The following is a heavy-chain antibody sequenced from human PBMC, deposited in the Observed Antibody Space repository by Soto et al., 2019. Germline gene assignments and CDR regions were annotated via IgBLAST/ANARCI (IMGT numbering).Heavy chain of an antibody. CDR2: ISYDGSNK. Sequence: QVQLVESGGGVVQPGRSLRLSCAASGFTFSSYAMHWVRQAPGKGLEWVAVISYDGSNKYYADSVKGRFTISRDNSKNTLYLQMNSLRAEDTAVYYCARESAAAGFGDYWGQGTLVTVSS. CDR3: ARESAAAGFGDY. V-gene: IGHV3-30-3*01. D-gene: IGHD6-13*01. CDR1: GFTFSSYA. J-gene: IGHJ4*02.